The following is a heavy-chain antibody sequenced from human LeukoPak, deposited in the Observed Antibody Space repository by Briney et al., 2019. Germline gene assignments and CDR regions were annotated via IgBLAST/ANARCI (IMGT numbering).Heavy chain of an antibody. V-gene: IGHV3-23*01. Sequence: GGSLRLSCAASGFIFDDYGMSWVRQAPGKGLEWVSAISGSGGSTYYADSVKGRFTISRDNSKNTLYLQMNSLRAEDTAVYYCAKDYPLMIVVVGPFQHWGQGTLVTVSS. CDR3: AKDYPLMIVVVGPFQH. J-gene: IGHJ1*01. D-gene: IGHD3-22*01. CDR2: ISGSGGST. CDR1: GFIFDDYG.